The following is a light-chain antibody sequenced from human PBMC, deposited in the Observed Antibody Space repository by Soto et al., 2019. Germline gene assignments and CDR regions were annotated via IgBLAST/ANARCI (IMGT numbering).Light chain of an antibody. Sequence: DIQMTQSPSTLSASVGDRVTITCRATQNIYGWLAWYQQKSGKAPKLLIYDASSLESGGPSRFSGSGFGTEFTVTISSLQPDDFATYYCQQYNSYPWTFGQGTKVEVK. CDR1: QNIYGW. J-gene: IGKJ1*01. CDR2: DAS. CDR3: QQYNSYPWT. V-gene: IGKV1-5*01.